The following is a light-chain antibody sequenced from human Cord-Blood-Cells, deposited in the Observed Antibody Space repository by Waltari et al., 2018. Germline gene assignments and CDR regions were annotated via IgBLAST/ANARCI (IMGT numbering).Light chain of an antibody. V-gene: IGLV2-14*01. CDR3: SSYTSSSTYV. J-gene: IGLJ1*01. CDR1: SSAVGGYHY. CDR2: EVS. Sequence: QSALTQPASVSGSPGQSLTISCPGPSSAVGGYHYVSWYQQPPGKAPKLMIYEVSNGPSGVSNRCSGSKSGNTASLTISGLQAEDEADYYCSSYTSSSTYVFGTGTKVTVL.